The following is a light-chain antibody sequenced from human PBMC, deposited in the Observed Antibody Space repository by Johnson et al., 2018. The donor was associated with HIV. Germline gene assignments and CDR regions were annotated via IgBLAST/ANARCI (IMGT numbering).Light chain of an antibody. Sequence: QSVLTQPPSVSAAPGQKVTISCSGSSSNIGNNYVSWYQQLPGTAPKLLIYENNKRPSGIPDRFSGPKSGTSATLGITGLQTGDEADYYCGTWDSSLREVFGTGTKVTVL. J-gene: IGLJ1*01. V-gene: IGLV1-51*02. CDR1: SSNIGNNY. CDR3: GTWDSSLREV. CDR2: ENN.